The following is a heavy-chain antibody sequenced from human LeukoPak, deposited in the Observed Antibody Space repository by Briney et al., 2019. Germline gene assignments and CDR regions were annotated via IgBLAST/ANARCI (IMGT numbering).Heavy chain of an antibody. CDR3: ARDQDRSYTYGPFYFDY. D-gene: IGHD5-18*01. CDR2: ISTNNGNT. Sequence: ASVKVSCKASGYTFIRYGISWVRQAPGQGLEWMGWISTNNGNTNYRQKLQGRVTMTTDTSTSTAYMELRSLTSDDTAVYYCARDQDRSYTYGPFYFDYWGLGTLVTVSS. V-gene: IGHV1-18*01. J-gene: IGHJ4*02. CDR1: GYTFIRYG.